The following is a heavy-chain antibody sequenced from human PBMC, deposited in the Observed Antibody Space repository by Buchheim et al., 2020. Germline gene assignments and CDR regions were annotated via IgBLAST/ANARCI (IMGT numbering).Heavy chain of an antibody. D-gene: IGHD1-26*01. J-gene: IGHJ6*02. CDR2: IYYSGST. CDR3: ARDLYSGSYYDYGMDV. V-gene: IGHV4-61*01. Sequence: QVQLQESGPGLVKPSETLSLTCTVSGGSVSSGSYYWSWIRQPPGKGLEWIGYIYYSGSTNYNPSLTSRVTISVDTSKNQFSLKLSSVTAADTAVYYCARDLYSGSYYDYGMDVWGQGTT. CDR1: GGSVSSGSYY.